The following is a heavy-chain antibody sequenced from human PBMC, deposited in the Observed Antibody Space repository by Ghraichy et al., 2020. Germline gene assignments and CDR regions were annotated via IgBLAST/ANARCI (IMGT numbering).Heavy chain of an antibody. CDR1: GGSISSYY. V-gene: IGHV4-59*08. CDR2: IYYSGST. CDR3: ARLFGSQGNPTLSSYYFDY. Sequence: SETLSLTCTVSGGSISSYYWSWIRQPPGKGLEWIGYIYYSGSTNYNPSLKSRVTISVDTSKNQFSLKLSSVTAADTAVYYCARLFGSQGNPTLSSYYFDYWGQGTLVTVSS. D-gene: IGHD3-10*02. J-gene: IGHJ4*02.